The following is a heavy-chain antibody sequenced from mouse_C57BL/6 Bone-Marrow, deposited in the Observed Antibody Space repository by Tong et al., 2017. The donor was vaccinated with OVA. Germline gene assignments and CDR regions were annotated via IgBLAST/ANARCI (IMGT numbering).Heavy chain of an antibody. Sequence: EVQLQESGAELVRPGASVKLSCTASGFNIKDDYMHWVKQRPEQGLEWIGWIDPENGDTEYASKFQGKATITADTSSNTAYLQLSSLTSEDTAVYYCARGWSDYWGQGTTLTVSS. CDR2: IDPENGDT. CDR1: GFNIKDDY. D-gene: IGHD2-3*01. V-gene: IGHV14-4*01. J-gene: IGHJ2*01. CDR3: ARGWSDY.